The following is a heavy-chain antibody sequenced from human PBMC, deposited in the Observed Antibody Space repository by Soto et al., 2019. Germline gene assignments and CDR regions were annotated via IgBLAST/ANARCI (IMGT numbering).Heavy chain of an antibody. J-gene: IGHJ4*02. D-gene: IGHD3-3*01. CDR1: GFTFSSYA. CDR2: ISGTGDST. V-gene: IGHV3-23*01. Sequence: EVQLLESGGGLIQPGGSLRLSCAASGFTFSSYAMSWVRQAPGKGVEWVSAISGTGDSTDYAASVRGRFTISRDNNKKTLYLQKISLRTAETTVEFCARGRTDHDFWSGWVVFGDWGQGTLVSVSS. CDR3: ARGRTDHDFWSGWVVFGD.